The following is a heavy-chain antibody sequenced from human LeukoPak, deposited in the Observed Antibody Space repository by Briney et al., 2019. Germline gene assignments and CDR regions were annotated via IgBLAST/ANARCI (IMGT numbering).Heavy chain of an antibody. D-gene: IGHD2-2*02. CDR1: GGSISSSSYY. CDR2: IYYSGST. J-gene: IGHJ6*03. CDR3: ARVRAYTGFYYYYYMDV. Sequence: SETLSLTCTVSGGSISSSSYYWGWIRQPPGKGLEWIGSIYYSGSTNYNPSLKSRVTISVDTSKNQFSLKLSSVTAADTAMYYCARVRAYTGFYYYYYMDVWGKGTTVTVSS. V-gene: IGHV4-39*07.